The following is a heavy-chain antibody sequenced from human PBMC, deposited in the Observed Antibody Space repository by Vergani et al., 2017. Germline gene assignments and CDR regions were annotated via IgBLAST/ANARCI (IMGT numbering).Heavy chain of an antibody. Sequence: QVQLLQSGAEVKKPGSSVKVSCKASGGTFSSYAISWVRQAPGQGLEWMGGIIPICGAANYAQKFQGRVTITAAESTSTAYLELSSLRSEDTALYYCARGHPHYDFLTSYYLYYFDYWGQRTLVTVSS. D-gene: IGHD3-9*01. J-gene: IGHJ4*02. V-gene: IGHV1-69*01. CDR2: IIPICGAA. CDR3: ARGHPHYDFLTSYYLYYFDY. CDR1: GGTFSSYA.